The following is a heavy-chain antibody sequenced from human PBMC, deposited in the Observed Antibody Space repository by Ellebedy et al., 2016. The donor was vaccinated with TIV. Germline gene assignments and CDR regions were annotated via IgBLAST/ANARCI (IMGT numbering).Heavy chain of an antibody. Sequence: GGSLRLXXAASGFTFSSYSMNWVRQAPGKGLEWVSSISSSSSYIYYADSVKGRFTISRDNAKNSLYLQMNSLRAEDTAVYYCARDGITPYYYYYGMDVWGQGTTVTVSS. J-gene: IGHJ6*02. CDR3: ARDGITPYYYYYGMDV. CDR2: ISSSSSYI. CDR1: GFTFSSYS. V-gene: IGHV3-21*01. D-gene: IGHD1-1*01.